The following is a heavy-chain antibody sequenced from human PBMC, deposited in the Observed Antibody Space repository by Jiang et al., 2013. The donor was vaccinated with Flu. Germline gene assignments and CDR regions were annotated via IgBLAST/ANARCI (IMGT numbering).Heavy chain of an antibody. J-gene: IGHJ4*02. V-gene: IGHV1-2*02. CDR1: GGTFSSYA. D-gene: IGHD3-3*01. CDR3: VSERQSGEVVFFAF. CDR2: INPNSGGT. Sequence: SGAEVKKPGSSVKVSCKASGGTFSSYAISWVRQAPGQGLEWMGWINPNSGGTNYAQKFQGRVTMTRDTSTSTVYMELRSLRSDDTAVYYCVSERQSGEVVFFAFWGPGTLVTVSS.